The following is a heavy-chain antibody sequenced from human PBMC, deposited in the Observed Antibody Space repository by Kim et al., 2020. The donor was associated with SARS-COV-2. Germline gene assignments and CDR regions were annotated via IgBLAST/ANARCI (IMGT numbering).Heavy chain of an antibody. CDR3: ARHEDYGDYKDFDY. Sequence: SETLSLTCTVSGGSISSYYWSWIRQPPGKGLEWIGYIYYSGSTNYNPSLKSRVTISVDTSKNQFSLKLSSVTAADTAVYYCARHEDYGDYKDFDYWGQGTLVTVSS. CDR2: IYYSGST. V-gene: IGHV4-59*01. CDR1: GGSISSYY. J-gene: IGHJ4*02. D-gene: IGHD4-17*01.